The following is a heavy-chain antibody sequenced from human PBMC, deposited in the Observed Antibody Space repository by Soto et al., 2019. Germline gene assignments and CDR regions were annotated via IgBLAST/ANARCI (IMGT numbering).Heavy chain of an antibody. Sequence: EVQLVESGGGLVQPGGSLRLSCAASEFTFSSYWMNWVRQAPGKGLEWVANIKEDGSEKYYVDSVKGRFTISIDNAKNSLYLQMNSLRGEDTAVYYCARDLGAPGRGSAVGYYYHYGMDVWGQGTTVTVSS. V-gene: IGHV3-7*05. CDR2: IKEDGSEK. D-gene: IGHD2-2*01. J-gene: IGHJ6*02. CDR3: ARDLGAPGRGSAVGYYYHYGMDV. CDR1: EFTFSSYW.